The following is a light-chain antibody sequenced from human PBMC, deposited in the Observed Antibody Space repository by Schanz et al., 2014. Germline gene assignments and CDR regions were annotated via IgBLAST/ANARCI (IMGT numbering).Light chain of an antibody. Sequence: QSVLTQPRSVSGSPGQSVTISCTGTDVGGYNYVSWYQRHPGKAPKLMIYEVSNRPSGVSNRFSGSKSGNTASLTVSGLQAEDEADYYCCSFVGSWVFGGGTKLTVL. J-gene: IGLJ3*02. CDR2: EVS. V-gene: IGLV2-11*01. CDR1: DVGGYNY. CDR3: CSFVGSWV.